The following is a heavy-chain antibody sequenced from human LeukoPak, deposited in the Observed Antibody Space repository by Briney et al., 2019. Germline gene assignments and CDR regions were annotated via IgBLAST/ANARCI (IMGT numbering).Heavy chain of an antibody. CDR3: ARTPAAGLIYYFDY. V-gene: IGHV1-2*04. D-gene: IGHD6-13*01. CDR2: INPNSGGT. Sequence: ASVKVSCKASGYTFTGYYMHWVRQAPGQGLEWMGWINPNSGGTNYAQKFQGWVTMTRDTSISTAYMELGRLRSDDTAVYYCARTPAAGLIYYFDYWGQGTLVTVSS. CDR1: GYTFTGYY. J-gene: IGHJ4*02.